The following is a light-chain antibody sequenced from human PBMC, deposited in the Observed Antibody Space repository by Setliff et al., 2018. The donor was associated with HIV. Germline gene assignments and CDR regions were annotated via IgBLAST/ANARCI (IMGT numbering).Light chain of an antibody. Sequence: QSVLTQPPSASGTPGQRVTISCSGSASNIGANTVTWYQQFPGTAPQLLIYINDHRPSGVPHRFSASKSGTTASLAISGLQSEDEADYYCSTWDDNLNAKVFGSGT. CDR2: IND. CDR1: ASNIGANT. CDR3: STWDDNLNAKV. V-gene: IGLV1-44*01. J-gene: IGLJ1*01.